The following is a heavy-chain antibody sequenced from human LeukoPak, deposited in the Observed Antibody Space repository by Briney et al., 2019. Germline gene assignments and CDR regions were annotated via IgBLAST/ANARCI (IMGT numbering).Heavy chain of an antibody. J-gene: IGHJ4*02. CDR2: IAYDGSNK. V-gene: IGHV3-30-3*01. CDR3: AREGRWDYDSSGYLDY. CDR1: GFTFSSYA. D-gene: IGHD3-22*01. Sequence: PGGSLRLSCAASGFTFSSYAMHWVRQAPGKGLEWVAVIAYDGSNKYYADSVKGRFTISRDNSKNTLYLQMNSLRAEDTAVYYCAREGRWDYDSSGYLDYWGQGTLVTVSS.